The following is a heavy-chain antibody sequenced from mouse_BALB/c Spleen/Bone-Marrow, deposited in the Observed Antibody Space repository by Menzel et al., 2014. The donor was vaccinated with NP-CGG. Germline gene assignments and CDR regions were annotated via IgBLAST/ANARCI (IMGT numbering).Heavy chain of an antibody. Sequence: QVQLQQPGPELVKPGASVKISCKASGYAFSSSWVNWVKQRPGQGLEWIGRIYPGDGDTNYNGKFKGKATLTADKSSSTAYMQLSSLTSVDSAVYFCARWGLRRYFDYWGQGTTLTVSS. J-gene: IGHJ2*01. V-gene: IGHV1-82*01. CDR3: ARWGLRRYFDY. CDR1: GYAFSSSW. CDR2: IYPGDGDT. D-gene: IGHD2-2*01.